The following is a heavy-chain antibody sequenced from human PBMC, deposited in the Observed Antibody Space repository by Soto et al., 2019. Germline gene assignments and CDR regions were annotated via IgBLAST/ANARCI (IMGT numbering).Heavy chain of an antibody. J-gene: IGHJ4*02. CDR2: IYPVDSNT. CDR1: GWSVSNSW. Sequence: SCKRRGWSVSNSWMASVHQKSGKGLEWMGVIYPVDSNTKFSPSFQGQVTMSVDNSISTAYLQWISLKASDTAMYYCARQAYPFEGNAFGYCGQGTLGT. V-gene: IGHV5-51*07. CDR3: ARQAYPFEGNAFGY. D-gene: IGHD3-16*01.